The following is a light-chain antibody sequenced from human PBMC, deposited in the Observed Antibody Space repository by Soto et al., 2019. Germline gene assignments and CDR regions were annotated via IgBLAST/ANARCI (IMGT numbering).Light chain of an antibody. CDR1: QSVSSNY. J-gene: IGKJ1*01. CDR2: GAS. Sequence: EIVLTQSPGTLSLSAGERATLSCRASQSVSSNYLAWYQQKPGQPPRLLISGASSRATDIPDRFIGSGSGTDFTLTISSLEPEDFAVYYCQHYGRSPPSWTFGQGTKVEIK. V-gene: IGKV3-20*01. CDR3: QHYGRSPPSWT.